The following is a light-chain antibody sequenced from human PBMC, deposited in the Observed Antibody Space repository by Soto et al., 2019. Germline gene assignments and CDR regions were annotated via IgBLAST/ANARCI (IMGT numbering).Light chain of an antibody. CDR3: QSYDTRLYYV. V-gene: IGLV1-40*03. CDR1: SSNIGTGYE. Sequence: QSALTQPPSVSGAPGQSVTVSCTGSSSNIGTGYEVQWYQQLPGTVPRLLIFGNRNRTSGVPDRFSGSKSGASAFLAITGLQAEDEADYYCQSYDTRLYYVFGSGTKVTVL. J-gene: IGLJ1*01. CDR2: GNR.